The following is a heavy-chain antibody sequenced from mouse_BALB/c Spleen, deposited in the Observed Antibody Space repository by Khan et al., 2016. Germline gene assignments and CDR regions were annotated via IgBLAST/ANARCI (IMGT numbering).Heavy chain of an antibody. Sequence: QVQLQQPGAELVKPGASVKLSCKASGYTFTSYWIHWVKRRPGQGLEWIGEIDPSDSYTNYNQKFKGKATLTVDKSSSTAYMQLSSLTSEDAAVYYCVAIYEGDAWFVYWGQGTLVTVSA. CDR2: IDPSDSYT. V-gene: IGHV1-69*02. D-gene: IGHD2-3*01. CDR1: GYTFTSYW. CDR3: VAIYEGDAWFVY. J-gene: IGHJ3*01.